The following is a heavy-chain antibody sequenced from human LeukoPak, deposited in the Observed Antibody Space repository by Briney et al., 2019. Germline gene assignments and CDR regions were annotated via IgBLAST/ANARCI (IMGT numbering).Heavy chain of an antibody. J-gene: IGHJ4*03. V-gene: IGHV4-59*08. CDR1: GASISSSY. D-gene: IGHD6-19*01. CDR3: ARHKVAVPGRYHDY. Sequence: PSETLSLTCTVAGASISSSYWSWIRQPPGKGLEWIGYVYYSGSTSYDPSLRSRATISIDTSKNQFSLKLSSATAADTAVYYCARHKVAVPGRYHDYWGQGTLVTVSS. CDR2: VYYSGST.